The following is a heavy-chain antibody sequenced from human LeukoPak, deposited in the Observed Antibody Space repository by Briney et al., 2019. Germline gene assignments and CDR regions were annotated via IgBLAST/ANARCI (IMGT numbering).Heavy chain of an antibody. CDR2: IYSGGST. J-gene: IGHJ4*02. D-gene: IGHD6-19*01. CDR1: GFTVSSNY. Sequence: GGSLRLSCAASGFTVSSNYMSWVRQAPGKGLEWVSVIYSGGSTYYVDAVKGRFTTARENSKKTMYFQVDNIRAEDTTVDNCAGDSNRWLVPSFDYWGQGPLVTVSS. V-gene: IGHV3-66*01. CDR3: AGDSNRWLVPSFDY.